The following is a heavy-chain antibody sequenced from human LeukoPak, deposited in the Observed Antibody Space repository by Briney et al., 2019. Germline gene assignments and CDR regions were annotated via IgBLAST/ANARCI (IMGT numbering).Heavy chain of an antibody. D-gene: IGHD3-16*01. CDR2: INHSGST. Sequence: SETLSLTCTVSGGSISSSSYYWGWIRQPPGKGLEWIGEINHSGSTNYNPSLKSRVTISVDTSKNQFSLKLSSVTAADTAVYYCARDWAYYYGMDVWGQGTTVTVSS. J-gene: IGHJ6*02. CDR3: ARDWAYYYGMDV. V-gene: IGHV4-39*07. CDR1: GGSISSSSYY.